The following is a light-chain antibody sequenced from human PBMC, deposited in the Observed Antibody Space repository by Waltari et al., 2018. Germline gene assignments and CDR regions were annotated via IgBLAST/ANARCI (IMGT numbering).Light chain of an antibody. J-gene: IGLJ1*01. CDR3: TSYAGINNLV. CDR2: AVN. V-gene: IGLV2-8*01. Sequence: QSALTQPPSASGSPGQSVTISCTGTSNDVAGYNYVSWYQQYPGNVPNLLIYAVNKLPSGVPDRFSGSKSANTASLTVSGLQADDEATYYCTSYAGINNLVFGTGTKVTVL. CDR1: SNDVAGYNY.